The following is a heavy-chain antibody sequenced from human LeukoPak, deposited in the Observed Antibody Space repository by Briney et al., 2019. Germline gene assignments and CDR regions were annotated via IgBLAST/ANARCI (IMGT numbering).Heavy chain of an antibody. Sequence: ASVKVSCKASGGTFSSYAISWVRQAPGQGLEWMGIINPSGGSTSYAQKFQGRVTMTRDTSTSTVYMELSSLRSEDTAVYYCARPGGSSLPYFDYWGQGTLVTVSS. CDR3: ARPGGSSLPYFDY. J-gene: IGHJ4*02. CDR1: GGTFSSYA. D-gene: IGHD6-6*01. CDR2: INPSGGST. V-gene: IGHV1-46*01.